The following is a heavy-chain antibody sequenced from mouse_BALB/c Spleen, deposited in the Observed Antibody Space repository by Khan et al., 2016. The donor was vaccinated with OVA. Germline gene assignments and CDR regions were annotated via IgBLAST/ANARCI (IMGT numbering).Heavy chain of an antibody. V-gene: IGHV1S136*01. CDR2: IYPFNDDT. Sequence: VQLQQSGPELVKPGASVKMSCKASGYTFTSYVMHWVKQKPGLGLEWIGYIYPFNDDTKYNEKFKGTATLTSDKSSSTAYMELSSLTSEDSAVYYCAPVGNYYVSFAYWGQGTLVTVSA. CDR1: GYTFTSYV. CDR3: APVGNYYVSFAY. D-gene: IGHD1-1*01. J-gene: IGHJ3*01.